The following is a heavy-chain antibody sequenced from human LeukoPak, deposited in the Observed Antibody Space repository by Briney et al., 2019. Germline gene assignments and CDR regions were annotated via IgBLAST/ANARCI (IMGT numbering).Heavy chain of an antibody. CDR1: GFTLDDYA. CDR2: ISWNSGSI. V-gene: IGHV3-9*01. Sequence: GVSLRLSCAASGFTLDDYAMHWLPQAPGKGLQWVSSISWNSGSIGYADSVKGRITISRDNAKNSLYLQLNSLRAENTALYYCAKDIATGNRLYYFDYWGQGTLVTVSS. J-gene: IGHJ4*02. D-gene: IGHD1-14*01. CDR3: AKDIATGNRLYYFDY.